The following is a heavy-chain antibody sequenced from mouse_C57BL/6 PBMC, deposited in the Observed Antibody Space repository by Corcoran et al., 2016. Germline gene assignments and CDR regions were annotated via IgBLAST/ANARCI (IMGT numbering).Heavy chain of an antibody. CDR3: SRGTTVVASDY. D-gene: IGHD1-1*01. CDR1: GFTFSNYR. V-gene: IGHV13-2*01. Sequence: QAQLVDTVGGLVRPGNSLKLSCVPSGFTFSNYRIHWLRQPPAKRLSRIAVITVKSDNYGANYAESVKGRFAISRVDSKSSVYLEMNRLREEDTSTYCCSRGTTVVASDYWGQGTTLTVSS. J-gene: IGHJ2*01. CDR2: ITVKSDNYGA.